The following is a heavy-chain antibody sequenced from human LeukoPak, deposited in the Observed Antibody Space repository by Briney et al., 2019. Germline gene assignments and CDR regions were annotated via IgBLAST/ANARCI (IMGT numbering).Heavy chain of an antibody. CDR2: INHSGST. V-gene: IGHV4-34*01. Sequence: SETLSLTCAVYGGSFSGYYWSWIRQPPGKGLEWIGEINHSGSTNYNPSLKSRVTISVDTSKNQFSLRLNSVTAADTAMYYCARATVNDWFDPWGQGTLVTVSS. CDR1: GGSFSGYY. J-gene: IGHJ5*02. CDR3: ARATVNDWFDP. D-gene: IGHD4-17*01.